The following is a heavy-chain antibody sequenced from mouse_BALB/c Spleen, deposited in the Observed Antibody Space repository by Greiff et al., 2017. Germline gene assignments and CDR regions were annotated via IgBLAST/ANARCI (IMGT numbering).Heavy chain of an antibody. CDR2: INPYNDGT. D-gene: IGHD1-1*01. V-gene: IGHV1-14*01. CDR1: GYTFTSYV. J-gene: IGHJ2*01. CDR3: AREDYYGSSYFDY. Sequence: VQLKESGPELVKPGASVKMSCKASGYTFTSYVMHWVKQKPGQGLEWIGYINPYNDGTKYNEKFKGKATLTSDKSSSTAYMELSSLTSEDSAVYYCAREDYYGSSYFDYWGQGTTLTVSS.